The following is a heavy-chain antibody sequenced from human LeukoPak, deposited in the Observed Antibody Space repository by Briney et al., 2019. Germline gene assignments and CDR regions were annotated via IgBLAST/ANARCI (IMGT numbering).Heavy chain of an antibody. J-gene: IGHJ4*02. CDR3: ARGDYYGSGSYYFDY. V-gene: IGHV3-21*04. D-gene: IGHD3-10*01. Sequence: GGSLRLSCAASEFTFSIYSMNWVRQAPGKGLEWVSSISISSTYIYYADSVKGRFTISRDNSKNTLYLQMNSLRAEDTAMYYCARGDYYGSGSYYFDYWGQGTLVTVSS. CDR1: EFTFSIYS. CDR2: ISISSTYI.